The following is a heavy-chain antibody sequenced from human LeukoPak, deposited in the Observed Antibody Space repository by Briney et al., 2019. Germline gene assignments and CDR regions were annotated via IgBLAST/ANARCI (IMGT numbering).Heavy chain of an antibody. CDR3: AELGITMIGGV. J-gene: IGHJ6*04. CDR1: GFSLSIYG. V-gene: IGHV3-23*01. CDR2: ITGSGGTT. Sequence: GGSLRLSCAASGFSLSIYGMNWVRQAPGKGLEWVSGITGSGGTTYYADSVKGRATISRDNSKNTLYLQMNSLRAEDTAVYYCAELGITMIGGVWGKGTTVTISS. D-gene: IGHD3-10*02.